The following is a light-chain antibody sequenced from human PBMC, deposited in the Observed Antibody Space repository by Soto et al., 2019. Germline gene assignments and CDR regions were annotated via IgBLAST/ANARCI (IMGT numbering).Light chain of an antibody. J-gene: IGKJ1*01. CDR3: QQYNSYSPWT. CDR2: KAS. Sequence: DIQMTQSPSTLPASVGDRVTITCRANQSISTWLAWYQQKPGKAPNLLIYKASNLEDGVPSRFSGSGSGTEFTLTISSLQPDDFAVYYCQQYNSYSPWTFGQGTKVDIK. CDR1: QSISTW. V-gene: IGKV1-5*03.